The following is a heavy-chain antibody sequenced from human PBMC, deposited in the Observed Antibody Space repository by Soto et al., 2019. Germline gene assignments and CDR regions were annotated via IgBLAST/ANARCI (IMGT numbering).Heavy chain of an antibody. CDR2: IFYSGST. CDR3: ARDRRGPLGYYFDS. V-gene: IGHV4-31*03. Sequence: SATLSLTCTVSGGSIRTSGHYWSWIRQHPGKGLEWIGYIFYSGSTYYNPSLQSRLAISIDTSKNQFSLNLNSVTAADTAVYYCARDRRGPLGYYFDSWGQGMLVTVSS. J-gene: IGHJ4*02. D-gene: IGHD3-16*01. CDR1: GGSIRTSGHY.